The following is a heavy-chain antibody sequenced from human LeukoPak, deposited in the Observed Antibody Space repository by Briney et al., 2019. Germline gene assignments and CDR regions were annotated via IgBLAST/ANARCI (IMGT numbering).Heavy chain of an antibody. CDR1: GFTFSSYA. CDR2: TSSDGNIK. CDR3: ARDPVPATARHFDY. Sequence: GGSLRLSCAASGFTFSSYAMHWVRQAPGKGLEWVAVTSSDGNIKYYANSVKGRFTISRDNSKNTLYLQMNSLRGEDTGVYYCARDPVPATARHFDYWGQGTLVTVSS. D-gene: IGHD1-1*01. V-gene: IGHV3-30-3*01. J-gene: IGHJ4*02.